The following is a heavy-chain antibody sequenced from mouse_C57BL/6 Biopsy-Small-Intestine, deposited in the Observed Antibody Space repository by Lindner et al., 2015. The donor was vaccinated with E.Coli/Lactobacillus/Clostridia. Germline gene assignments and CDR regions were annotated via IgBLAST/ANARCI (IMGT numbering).Heavy chain of an antibody. D-gene: IGHD2-12*01. CDR3: ARGASYVNWYFDV. Sequence: VQLQESGPVLVKPGASVKMSCKASGYTFTDYYMNWVRQTPGKSLEWIGVINPFNDVTSFNQKFKGKATLTVDKSSSTAYMELNSQTSEDSAVYYCARGASYVNWYFDVWGTGTTVTVSS. CDR2: INPFNDVT. CDR1: GYTFTDYY. J-gene: IGHJ1*03. V-gene: IGHV1-19*01.